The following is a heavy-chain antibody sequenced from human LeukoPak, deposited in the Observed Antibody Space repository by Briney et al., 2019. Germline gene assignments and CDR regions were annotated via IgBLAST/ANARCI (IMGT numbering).Heavy chain of an antibody. D-gene: IGHD6-19*01. J-gene: IGHJ6*02. CDR3: ARDQPWPTYYYGMDV. CDR2: IYISGST. Sequence: SETLSLTCTVPGGSISSYYWSWIRQPAGKGLEWIGRIYISGSTNYNPSLKSRVTMSVDTSKNQFSLKLSSVTAADTAVYYCARDQPWPTYYYGMDVWGQGTTVTVSS. CDR1: GGSISSYY. V-gene: IGHV4-4*07.